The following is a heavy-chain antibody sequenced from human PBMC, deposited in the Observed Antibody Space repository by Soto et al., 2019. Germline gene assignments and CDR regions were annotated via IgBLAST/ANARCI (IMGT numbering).Heavy chain of an antibody. CDR2: MNPNSGNT. Sequence: GASVKVSCKASGYTFTSYDINWVRQATGQGLEWMGWMNPNSGNTGYAQKFQGRVTMTRNTSISTAYMELSSLRSEDTAVFYCARGASITIFGMAKWFDPWGQGTLVTVSS. J-gene: IGHJ5*02. CDR1: GYTFTSYD. V-gene: IGHV1-8*01. D-gene: IGHD3-3*01. CDR3: ARGASITIFGMAKWFDP.